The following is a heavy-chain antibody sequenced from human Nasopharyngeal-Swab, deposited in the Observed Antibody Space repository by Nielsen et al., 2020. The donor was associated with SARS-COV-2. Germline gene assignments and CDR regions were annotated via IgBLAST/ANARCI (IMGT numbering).Heavy chain of an antibody. Sequence: SETLSLTCAVYGGSFSGYHWSWIRQPPGKGLEWIGEINHSGSTNYNPSLKSRVTISVDTSKNQFSLKLSSVTAADTAVYYCARVAEFYYGSGSHYWYFDLWGRGTLVTVSS. CDR1: GGSFSGYH. D-gene: IGHD3-10*01. V-gene: IGHV4-34*01. CDR3: ARVAEFYYGSGSHYWYFDL. J-gene: IGHJ2*01. CDR2: INHSGST.